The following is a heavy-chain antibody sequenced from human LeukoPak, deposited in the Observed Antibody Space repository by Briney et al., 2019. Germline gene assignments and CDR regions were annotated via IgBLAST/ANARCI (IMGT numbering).Heavy chain of an antibody. J-gene: IGHJ4*02. CDR3: ARGGYDILTSESYFDY. V-gene: IGHV4-59*01. CDR2: IYYSGST. D-gene: IGHD3-9*01. Sequence: SETLSLTCTVSGGSISSYYWSWIRQPPGKGLEWIGYIYYSGSTNYNPSLKSRVTISVDTSKNQFSLKLSSVTAADTAVYYCARGGYDILTSESYFDYWGQGTLVTVSS. CDR1: GGSISSYY.